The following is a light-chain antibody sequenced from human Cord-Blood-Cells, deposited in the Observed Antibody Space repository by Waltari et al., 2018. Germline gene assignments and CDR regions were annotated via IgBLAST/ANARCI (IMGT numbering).Light chain of an antibody. Sequence: QSVLTQSPSVSGAPGQRVTISCTGSSSNIGAGYDVHWYQQLHGAAPKLLIYGNSILPSVVPDRFSGSKSGTAASLAITGLQAEDEADYYCQSYDSSLSGYVFGTGTKVTVL. CDR3: QSYDSSLSGYV. J-gene: IGLJ1*01. CDR2: GNS. V-gene: IGLV1-40*01. CDR1: SSNIGAGYD.